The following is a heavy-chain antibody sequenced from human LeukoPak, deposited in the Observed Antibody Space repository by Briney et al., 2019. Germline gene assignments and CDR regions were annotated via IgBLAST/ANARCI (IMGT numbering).Heavy chain of an antibody. V-gene: IGHV1-2*02. J-gene: IGHJ4*02. CDR1: GYTFTGYY. CDR2: INPNSGGT. Sequence: ASVKVSCKASGYTFTGYYMHWVRQAPGQGLEWMGWINPNSGGTNYAQKFQGRVTMTRDTSISTAYMELSRLRSDDTAVYYCARGVGYCSSTSCYRGVDFDYWGQGTLVTVSS. D-gene: IGHD2-2*01. CDR3: ARGVGYCSSTSCYRGVDFDY.